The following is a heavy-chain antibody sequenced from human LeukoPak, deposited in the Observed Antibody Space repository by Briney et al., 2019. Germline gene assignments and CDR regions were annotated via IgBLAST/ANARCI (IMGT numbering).Heavy chain of an antibody. J-gene: IGHJ4*02. D-gene: IGHD4-23*01. Sequence: PGRSLRLSCAASGFTFSNYGMHWVRQAPGKGLEWVAVISYDGSNKYYADSVKGRFTISRDNSRNTLYLQMNSLRAEDTAMYCCAKDLGDYDGNSDLNYWGQGTLVTVSS. CDR1: GFTFSNYG. CDR3: AKDLGDYDGNSDLNY. V-gene: IGHV3-30*18. CDR2: ISYDGSNK.